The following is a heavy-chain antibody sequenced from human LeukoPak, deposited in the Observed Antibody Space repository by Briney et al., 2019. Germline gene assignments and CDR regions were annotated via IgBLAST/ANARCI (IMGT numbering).Heavy chain of an antibody. CDR1: GFTFSSYS. J-gene: IGHJ4*02. CDR2: ISSSSTI. CDR3: ARVDSSGYL. D-gene: IGHD3-22*01. V-gene: IGHV3-48*01. Sequence: PGGSLRLSCAASGFTFSSYSMNWVRQAPGKGLEWVSYISSSSTIHYADSVKGRFTISRDNAKNSLYLQMNSLRAEDTAVYYCARVDSSGYLWGQGTLVTVSS.